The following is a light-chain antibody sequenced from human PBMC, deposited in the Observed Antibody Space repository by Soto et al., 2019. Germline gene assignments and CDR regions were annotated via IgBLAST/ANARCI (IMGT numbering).Light chain of an antibody. CDR3: QYYDSFRT. V-gene: IGKV3-20*01. CDR2: GAS. CDR1: QSVDSTY. Sequence: EMVLTQSPCTLSLSPGERSALSCRASQSVDSTYLTWYQQKPGQAPRLLIYGASGRATGIPDRFSGSGSGTDFTLTISRLEPEDFAVYFCQYYDSFRTFGQGTKVDI. J-gene: IGKJ1*01.